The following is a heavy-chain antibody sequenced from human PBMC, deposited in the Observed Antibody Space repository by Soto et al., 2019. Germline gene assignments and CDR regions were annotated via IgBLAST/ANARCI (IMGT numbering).Heavy chain of an antibody. V-gene: IGHV1-69*08. CDR1: GGTFSSYT. CDR2: IIPILGIA. Sequence: QVQLVQSGAEVKKPGSSVKVSCKASGGTFSSYTISWVRQAPGQGLEWMGRIIPILGIANYAQKFQGRVTITADKATSTAYMELSSLRSEDTAVYYCARDASDDYGDYWGQGTLVTVSS. J-gene: IGHJ4*02. CDR3: ARDASDDYGDY.